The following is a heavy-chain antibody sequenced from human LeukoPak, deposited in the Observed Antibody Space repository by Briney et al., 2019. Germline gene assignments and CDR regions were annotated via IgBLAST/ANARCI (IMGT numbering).Heavy chain of an antibody. J-gene: IGHJ3*02. D-gene: IGHD6-13*01. V-gene: IGHV4-4*02. CDR1: GGSISSSYW. CDR3: ARDRGSSLYPVAFDI. CDR2: VYHSGST. Sequence: SETLSLTCAVSGGSISSSYWWSWVRPPPGKGLEWIGEVYHSGSTNYYPSLKSRVTISIEKSKNQFSLKLSSVTAADTAVYYCARDRGSSLYPVAFDIWGQGTMVTVSS.